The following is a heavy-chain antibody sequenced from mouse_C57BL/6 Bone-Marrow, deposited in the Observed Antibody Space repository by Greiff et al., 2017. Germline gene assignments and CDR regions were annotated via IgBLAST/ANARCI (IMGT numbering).Heavy chain of an antibody. CDR3: ARSMDYCYNSSADY. CDR1: GYTFTSYG. CDR2: IYPRSGNP. V-gene: IGHV1-81*01. Sequence: VKLQEPGAELARPGAPVKLSCKASGYTFTSYGISWVKQRTGQGLEWIGEIYPRSGNPNYNEKFKGKATLTADKSSSTAYMELRSLASEGSTMYFCARSMDYCYNSSADYWGQGTTLTVSS. J-gene: IGHJ2*01. D-gene: IGHD1-1*01.